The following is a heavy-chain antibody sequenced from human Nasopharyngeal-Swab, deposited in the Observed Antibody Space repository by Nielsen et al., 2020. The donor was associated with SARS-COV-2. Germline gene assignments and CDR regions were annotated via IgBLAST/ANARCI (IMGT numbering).Heavy chain of an antibody. D-gene: IGHD3-3*01. CDR3: ARSITIFGVVGANWFDP. CDR2: IYYSGST. J-gene: IGHJ5*02. V-gene: IGHV4-31*03. CDR1: GGSISSGGYY. Sequence: TLSLTCTVSGGSISSGGYYWSWIRQHPGKGLEWIGYIYYSGSTYYNPSLKSRVTISVDTSKNQFSLKLSSVTAADTAVYYCARSITIFGVVGANWFDPWGQGTLVTVSS.